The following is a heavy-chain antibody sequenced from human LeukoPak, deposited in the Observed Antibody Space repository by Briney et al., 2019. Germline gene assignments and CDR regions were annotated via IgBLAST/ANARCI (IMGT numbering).Heavy chain of an antibody. CDR1: GGTFSSYA. CDR2: IIPIFGTA. D-gene: IGHD2-2*01. J-gene: IGHJ6*03. Sequence: ASXXVSCRASGGTFSSYAISWVRQAPGQGLEWMGGIIPIFGTANYAQKFQGRVTITADESTSTAYMELSSRRSEDTAVYYCARNLVVVPAARGYYYYYYMDVWGKGTTVTVSS. CDR3: ARNLVVVPAARGYYYYYYMDV. V-gene: IGHV1-69*13.